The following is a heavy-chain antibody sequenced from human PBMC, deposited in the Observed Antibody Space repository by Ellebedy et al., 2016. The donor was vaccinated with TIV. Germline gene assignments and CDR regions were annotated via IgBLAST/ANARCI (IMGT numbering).Heavy chain of an antibody. Sequence: GESLKISCAASGFTVSSNYAMSWVRQAPGKGLEWVSAIGGTGYSTYYADSVKGRFTISRDNSKNTLYLQMNSLRAEDTAVYYCAIFDYYHHWGQGTLVTVSS. CDR1: GFTVSSNYA. V-gene: IGHV3-23*01. J-gene: IGHJ1*01. CDR2: IGGTGYST. CDR3: AIFDYYHH.